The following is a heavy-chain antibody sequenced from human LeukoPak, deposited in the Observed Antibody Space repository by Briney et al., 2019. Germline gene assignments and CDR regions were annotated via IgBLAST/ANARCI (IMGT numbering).Heavy chain of an antibody. CDR1: GYTFTGYY. V-gene: IGHV1-2*02. J-gene: IGHJ3*02. CDR2: INPNSGGT. Sequence: ASVKVSCKASGYTFTGYYMHWVRQAPGQGLEWMGWINPNSGGTNYAQKFQGRVTMTRDTSISTAYMELRSLRSDDTAVYYCARWQASLDAFDIWGQGTMVTVSS. CDR3: ARWQASLDAFDI.